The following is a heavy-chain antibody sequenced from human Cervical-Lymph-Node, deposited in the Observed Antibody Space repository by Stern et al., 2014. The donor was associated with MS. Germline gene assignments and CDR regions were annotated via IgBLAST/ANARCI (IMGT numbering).Heavy chain of an antibody. CDR2: ISGSGADT. V-gene: IGHV3-23*04. CDR1: GLTFSSYG. CDR3: AKESGSYDYYYFGMDV. J-gene: IGHJ6*02. D-gene: IGHD1-26*01. Sequence: DVQLEESGGGLVQPGGSLRLSCTASGLTFSSYGMSWVRQAPGKGLEWVSVISGSGADTYYGDSVKGRFTISRDNSKNTLYLRMNSLRAEDTAVYYCAKESGSYDYYYFGMDVWGQGTTVIVSS.